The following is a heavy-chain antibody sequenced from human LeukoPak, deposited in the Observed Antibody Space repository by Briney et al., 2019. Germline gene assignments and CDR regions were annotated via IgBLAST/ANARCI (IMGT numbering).Heavy chain of an antibody. CDR1: GFTFSSYG. V-gene: IGHV3-30*02. Sequence: PGGSLSLSCAASGFTFSSYGMHWVRQAPGKGLGWVAFIRYDGSNKYYADSVKGRFPISRDNSKNTLYLQMNSLRAEDTAVYYCAKNRRCSSTSCYEFYFDYWGQGTLVTVSS. CDR3: AKNRRCSSTSCYEFYFDY. D-gene: IGHD2-2*01. J-gene: IGHJ4*02. CDR2: IRYDGSNK.